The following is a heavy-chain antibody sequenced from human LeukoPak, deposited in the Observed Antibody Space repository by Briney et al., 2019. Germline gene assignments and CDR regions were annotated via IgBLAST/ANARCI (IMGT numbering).Heavy chain of an antibody. J-gene: IGHJ3*02. CDR1: GFTVSSNY. V-gene: IGHV3-66*02. Sequence: PGGSLRLSCAASGFTVSSNYMSWVRQAPGKGLECVSVIYSGGSTHYADSVKGRFTISRDNSKNTLYLQINSLRAEDTAVYYCARARVVVALDGFDIWGQGTMVTVSS. CDR3: ARARVVVALDGFDI. CDR2: IYSGGST. D-gene: IGHD2-15*01.